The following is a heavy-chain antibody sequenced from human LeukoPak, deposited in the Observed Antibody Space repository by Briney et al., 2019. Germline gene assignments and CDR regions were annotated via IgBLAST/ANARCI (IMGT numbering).Heavy chain of an antibody. CDR3: ARYDSSGYYGAYAFDI. CDR1: GFTFSIYG. CDR2: ISGSGGST. D-gene: IGHD3-22*01. Sequence: GGTLRLSCAASGFTFSIYGMSWVRQAPGKGLEWVSAISGSGGSTYYADSVKGRFTISRDNSKNTLYLQMNSLRAEDTAVYYCARYDSSGYYGAYAFDIWGQGTMVTVSS. V-gene: IGHV3-23*01. J-gene: IGHJ3*02.